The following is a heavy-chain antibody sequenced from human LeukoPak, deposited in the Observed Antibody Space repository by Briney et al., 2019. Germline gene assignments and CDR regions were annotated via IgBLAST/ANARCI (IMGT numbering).Heavy chain of an antibody. CDR1: GGSFSGCY. Sequence: SETLSLTCAVYGGSFSGCYWSWIRQPPGKGLEWTGEINHSGSTNYTPPLKSRVTILLDTSKNQFSLKLSSVTAADTAVYYCARVGRPLEGTTGLADYWGQGTLVTVSS. CDR2: INHSGST. CDR3: ARVGRPLEGTTGLADY. J-gene: IGHJ4*02. V-gene: IGHV4-34*01. D-gene: IGHD4-11*01.